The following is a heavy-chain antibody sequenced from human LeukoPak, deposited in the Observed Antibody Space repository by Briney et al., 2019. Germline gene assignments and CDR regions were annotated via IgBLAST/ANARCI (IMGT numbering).Heavy chain of an antibody. J-gene: IGHJ6*02. CDR1: GFTVSSNF. CDR3: ASDSEQQVDAPDV. Sequence: GGSLRLSCAASGFTVSSNFWTWVRRAPGKGLKGVSITYSDGSTYYADSVKGRFTISRDSSNNTVYLQMNSLRAEDTALYYCASDSEQQVDAPDVWGQGPTVPVSS. V-gene: IGHV3-66*01. CDR2: TYSDGST. D-gene: IGHD6-13*01.